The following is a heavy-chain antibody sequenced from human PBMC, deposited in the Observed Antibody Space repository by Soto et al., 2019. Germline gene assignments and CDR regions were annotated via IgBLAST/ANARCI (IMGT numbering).Heavy chain of an antibody. CDR1: GYSFTSYW. V-gene: IGHV5-51*01. CDR3: ARHAGSSSWYVTLYDY. CDR2: IYPGDSDT. Sequence: GESLKISCKGSGYSFTSYWIGWVRQMPGKGLKWMGIIYPGDSDTRYSPSFQGQVTISADKSISTAYLQWSSLKASDTAMYYCARHAGSSSWYVTLYDYWGQGTLVTVSS. J-gene: IGHJ4*02. D-gene: IGHD6-13*01.